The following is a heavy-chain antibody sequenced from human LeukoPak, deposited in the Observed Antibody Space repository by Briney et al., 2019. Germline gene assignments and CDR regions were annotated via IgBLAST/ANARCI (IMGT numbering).Heavy chain of an antibody. J-gene: IGHJ4*02. CDR2: INPNSGGT. CDR1: GYTFTGYY. V-gene: IGHV1-2*06. CDR3: GRMGRCLQLRGGGFVDY. Sequence: ASVKVSCKASGYTFTGYYMHWVRQAPGQGLEWMGRINPNSGGTNYAQKFQGRVTMTRDTSISTAYMELSRLRSDDTPVYYCGRMGRCLQLRGGGFVDYWGQGTLVTVSS. D-gene: IGHD5-24*01.